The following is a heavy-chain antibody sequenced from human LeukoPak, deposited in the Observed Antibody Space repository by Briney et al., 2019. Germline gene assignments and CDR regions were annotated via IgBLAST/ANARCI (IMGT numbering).Heavy chain of an antibody. D-gene: IGHD2-15*01. CDR3: ARIRYCSGGSCYRFRTHFDD. Sequence: SETLSLTCTVSGGSISSGDYYWSWIRQPPGKGLEWIGYIYYSGSTYYNPSLKSRVTISVDTSKNQFSLKLSSVTAADTAVYYCARIRYCSGGSCYRFRTHFDDWGQGTLVTVSS. CDR2: IYYSGST. J-gene: IGHJ4*02. CDR1: GGSISSGDYY. V-gene: IGHV4-30-4*01.